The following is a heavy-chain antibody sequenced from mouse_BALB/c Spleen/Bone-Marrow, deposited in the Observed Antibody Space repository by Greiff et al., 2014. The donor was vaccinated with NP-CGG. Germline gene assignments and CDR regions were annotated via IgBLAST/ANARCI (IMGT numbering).Heavy chain of an antibody. CDR2: IAPGSGST. Sequence: DLVKPGASVKLSCKASGYTFTSYWINWIKQRPGQGLEWIGRIAPGSGSTYYNEMFKGKATLTVDTSSSTAYIQLSSLSSEDSAVYFCARFPFYYGNYGAMDYWGQGTSVTVSS. CDR3: ARFPFYYGNYGAMDY. D-gene: IGHD2-1*01. V-gene: IGHV1S41*01. J-gene: IGHJ4*01. CDR1: GYTFTSYW.